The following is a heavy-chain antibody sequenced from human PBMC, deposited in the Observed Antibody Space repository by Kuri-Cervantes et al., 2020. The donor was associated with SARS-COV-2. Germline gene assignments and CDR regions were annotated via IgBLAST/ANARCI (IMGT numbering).Heavy chain of an antibody. CDR2: IYPGDSDT. CDR1: GFRFTTYW. J-gene: IGHJ4*02. V-gene: IGHV5-51*01. D-gene: IGHD1-26*01. CDR3: ARRPIVEGRSEWELKSVDLYYFDY. Sequence: GESLKISCKGFGFRFTTYWIGWVRQMPGKGLEWMGSIYPGDSDTRYSPSFQGQVTISADKSISTAYLQWSSLKASDTAMYYCARRPIVEGRSEWELKSVDLYYFDYWGQGTLVTVSS.